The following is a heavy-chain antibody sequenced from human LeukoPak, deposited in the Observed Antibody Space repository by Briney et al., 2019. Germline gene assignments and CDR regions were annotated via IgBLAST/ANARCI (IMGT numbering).Heavy chain of an antibody. Sequence: PSETLSLTCTVSNYSISRDYYWGWIRQPPGKGLEWIGSIYRSGSTYYNPSLKSRVTISIDTSRNQFSLKLSSVTAADTAVYSCARDEGGRHYYGSGSRVYWGQGTLVTVSS. J-gene: IGHJ4*02. CDR3: ARDEGGRHYYGSGSRVY. CDR1: NYSISRDYY. D-gene: IGHD3-10*01. CDR2: IYRSGST. V-gene: IGHV4-38-2*02.